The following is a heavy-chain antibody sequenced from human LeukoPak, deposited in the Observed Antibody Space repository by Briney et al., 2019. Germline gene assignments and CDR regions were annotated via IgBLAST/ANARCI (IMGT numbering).Heavy chain of an antibody. J-gene: IGHJ4*02. D-gene: IGHD6-13*01. CDR3: AKDSSALGGYNSLDY. CDR2: ISGSGGRT. CDR1: GFTFSSYA. Sequence: GGSLRLSCAASGFTFSSYAMSWVRQAPGKGLEWVSGISGSGGRTYYADSVKGRFTISRGNSKNTLYLQMNSLRAEDTAVYYCAKDSSALGGYNSLDYWGQGTLVTVSS. V-gene: IGHV3-23*01.